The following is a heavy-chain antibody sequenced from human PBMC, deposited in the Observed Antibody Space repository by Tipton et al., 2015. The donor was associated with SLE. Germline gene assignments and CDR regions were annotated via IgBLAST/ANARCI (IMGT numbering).Heavy chain of an antibody. D-gene: IGHD2-21*01. CDR3: AREEFGVVIAIRYFDL. CDR2: IKQDGSEK. Sequence: SLRLSWAASGFTFSSYWMSWVRQAPGKGLEWVANIKQDGSEKYYVDSVKGRFTISRDNAKNSLYLQMNSLRAEDTAVYYCAREEFGVVIAIRYFDLWGRGTLVTVSS. J-gene: IGHJ2*01. V-gene: IGHV3-7*01. CDR1: GFTFSSYW.